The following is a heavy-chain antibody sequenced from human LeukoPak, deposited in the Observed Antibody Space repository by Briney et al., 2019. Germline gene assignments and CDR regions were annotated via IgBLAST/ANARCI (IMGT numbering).Heavy chain of an antibody. D-gene: IGHD5-24*01. CDR3: ARGSRDGYNRSPLLPHFDY. CDR1: GGSISSYY. CDR2: IYTSGST. J-gene: IGHJ4*02. Sequence: SETLSLTCTVSGGSISSYYWSWIRQPAGKGLEWIGRIYTSGSTNYNPSLKSRVTMSVDTSKNQFSLKLSSVTAADTAVYYCARGSRDGYNRSPLLPHFDYWGQGTLVTVSS. V-gene: IGHV4-4*07.